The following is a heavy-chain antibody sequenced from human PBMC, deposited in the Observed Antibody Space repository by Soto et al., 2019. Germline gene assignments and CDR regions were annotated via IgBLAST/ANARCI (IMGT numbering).Heavy chain of an antibody. CDR1: GGSISSGGYY. V-gene: IGHV4-31*03. CDR2: IYYSGST. D-gene: IGHD2-15*01. Sequence: QVQLQESGPGLVKPSQTLSLTCTVSGGSISSGGYYWSWIRQHPGKGLEWIGYIYYSGSTYYNPSLKSRVTISVDTSKNQFSLKLSSVTAADTAVYYCAGAPGGYCSGGSCRRNWFDPWGQGTLVTVSS. CDR3: AGAPGGYCSGGSCRRNWFDP. J-gene: IGHJ5*02.